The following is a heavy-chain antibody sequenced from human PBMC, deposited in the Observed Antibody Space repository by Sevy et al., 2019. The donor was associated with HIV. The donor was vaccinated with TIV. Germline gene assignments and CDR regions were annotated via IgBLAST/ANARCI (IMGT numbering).Heavy chain of an antibody. J-gene: IGHJ5*02. Sequence: GGSLRLSCAASGFTFSGSAMHWVRQASGKGLEWVGRIRSKANSYAIAYAASVKGRFTISRDDSKNTAYLQMNSLKTEDTAVYYCTSLVVVPAAPGDWFDPWGQGTLVTVSS. V-gene: IGHV3-73*01. CDR1: GFTFSGSA. CDR2: IRSKANSYAI. CDR3: TSLVVVPAAPGDWFDP. D-gene: IGHD2-2*01.